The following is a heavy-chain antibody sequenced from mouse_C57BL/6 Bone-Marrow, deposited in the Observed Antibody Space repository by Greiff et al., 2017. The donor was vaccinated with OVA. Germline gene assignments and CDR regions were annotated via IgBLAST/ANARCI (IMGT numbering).Heavy chain of an antibody. V-gene: IGHV5-6*01. Sequence: EVNVVESGGDLVKPGGSLKLSCAASGFTFSSYGMSWVRQTPAKRLEWVATISSGGSYTYYPDSVKGRFTISRDNAKNTLYLQMSSLKSEDTAMYYCARGYYYAMDYWGQGTSVTVSS. CDR1: GFTFSSYG. CDR2: ISSGGSYT. CDR3: ARGYYYAMDY. J-gene: IGHJ4*01.